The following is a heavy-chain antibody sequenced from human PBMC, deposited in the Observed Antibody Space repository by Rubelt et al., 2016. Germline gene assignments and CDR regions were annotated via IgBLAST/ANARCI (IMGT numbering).Heavy chain of an antibody. CDR3: ARGSYYFDY. J-gene: IGHJ4*02. CDR2: INSDGRST. Sequence: QVPGKGLVLVSRINSDGRSTSYVDSVQGRFTISRDNAKNTLYLQMNSLRDEDTAVYYCARGSYYFDYWGQGTLVTVSS. V-gene: IGHV3-74*01. D-gene: IGHD2-21*01.